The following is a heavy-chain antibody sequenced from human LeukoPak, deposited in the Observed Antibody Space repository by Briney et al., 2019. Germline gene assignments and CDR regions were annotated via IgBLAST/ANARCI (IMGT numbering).Heavy chain of an antibody. CDR2: IYHSGST. Sequence: KASETLSLTCTVSGGSVSNGSYYWGWFRQPPGKVLYWIGSIYHSGSTYYIPSLKRRVTISVDTSKIHCSLKLRSVTAADTAVYYCARHLPGYSNTWPGPWGQGNLVTVSS. J-gene: IGHJ5*02. CDR1: GGSVSNGSYY. D-gene: IGHD4-11*01. V-gene: IGHV4-39*01. CDR3: ARHLPGYSNTWPGP.